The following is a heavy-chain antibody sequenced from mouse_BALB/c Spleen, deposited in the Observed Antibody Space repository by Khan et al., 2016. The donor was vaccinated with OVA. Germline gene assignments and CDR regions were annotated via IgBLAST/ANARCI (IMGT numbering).Heavy chain of an antibody. Sequence: QVQLKQSGGDLVRPGASVKLSCKTSGYIFTSYWIHWVKQWSGQGLEWIARIYPGTGSIYYNENFKDKATLTADISSSTAYMPLGSLKSEDSAFYLCSRGSGFCNYFDYLGQGTLVPVSA. CDR2: IYPGTGSI. V-gene: IGHV1S132*01. D-gene: IGHD2-1*01. J-gene: IGHJ3*01. CDR1: GYIFTSYW. CDR3: SRGSGFCNYFDY.